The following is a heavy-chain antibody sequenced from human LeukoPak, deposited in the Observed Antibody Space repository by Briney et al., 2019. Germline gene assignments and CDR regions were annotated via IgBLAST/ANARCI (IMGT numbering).Heavy chain of an antibody. CDR3: ARDYEYLWGNYRYTYGVDV. Sequence: PSQTLSLTCTVSGGSISSGGYYWSWIRQHPGKGLEWIGYIYYSGSTYYNPSLKSRVTISVDTSKNQFSLKLSSVTAADTAVYYCARDYEYLWGNYRYTYGVDVWGQGTTVTVSS. V-gene: IGHV4-31*03. CDR2: IYYSGST. D-gene: IGHD3-16*02. J-gene: IGHJ6*01. CDR1: GGSISSGGYY.